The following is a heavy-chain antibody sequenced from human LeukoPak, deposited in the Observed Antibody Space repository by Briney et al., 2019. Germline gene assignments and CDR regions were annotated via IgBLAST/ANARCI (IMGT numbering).Heavy chain of an antibody. CDR2: MHYSGST. Sequence: PSETLSLTCTVSGGSISSSSYYWAWIRRPPGKGLEWIGSMHYSGSTYSNPSLKSRVTISVDTSKNQFSLKMSSVTAADTAFYYCARQGDYNYGDYAHYWGQGTLVTVSS. V-gene: IGHV4-39*01. CDR3: ARQGDYNYGDYAHY. CDR1: GGSISSSSYY. D-gene: IGHD4-17*01. J-gene: IGHJ4*02.